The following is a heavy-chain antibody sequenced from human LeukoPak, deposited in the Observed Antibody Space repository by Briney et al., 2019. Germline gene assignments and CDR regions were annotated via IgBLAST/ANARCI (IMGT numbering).Heavy chain of an antibody. V-gene: IGHV5-51*01. CDR2: IYPGDSDT. D-gene: IGHD6-19*01. J-gene: IGHJ4*02. CDR3: ARPGGNGWMYYFDY. CDR1: GYTFTSYW. Sequence: GESLQISCKGSGYTFTSYWVAWVRQMPEKGLEWMGVIYPGDSDTRYSPSFQGQVTISADKSISTAYLQWSSLKASDTAMYYCARPGGNGWMYYFDYWGQGTQVTVSS.